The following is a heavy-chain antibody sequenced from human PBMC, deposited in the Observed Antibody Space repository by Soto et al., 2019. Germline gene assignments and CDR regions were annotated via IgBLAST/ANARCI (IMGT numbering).Heavy chain of an antibody. D-gene: IGHD3-22*01. CDR1: GFTFSSYA. Sequence: EVQLLESGGGLVQPGGSLRLSCAASGFTFSSYAMSWVRQAPGKGLEWVSAISGSGGSTYYADSVKGRFTISRDNSKNTLHLQVDRLRAEDTAVYFCTKDQVEGYYDTGGSQGSWGQGTLVTVSS. CDR2: ISGSGGST. J-gene: IGHJ5*02. V-gene: IGHV3-23*01. CDR3: TKDQVEGYYDTGGSQGS.